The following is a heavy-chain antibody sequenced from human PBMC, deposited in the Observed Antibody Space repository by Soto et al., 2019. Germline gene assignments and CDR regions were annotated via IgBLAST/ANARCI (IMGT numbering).Heavy chain of an antibody. CDR2: IYSGGST. CDR3: ARDRRWELSGGGAFDI. J-gene: IGHJ3*02. V-gene: IGHV3-66*01. CDR1: GFTVSRNY. Sequence: QPGGSLRLSCAASGFTVSRNYMSWVRQAPGKGLEWVSVIYSGGSTYYADSVKGRFTISRDNSKNTLYLQMNSLRAEDTAVYYCARDRRWELSGGGAFDIWGQGTMVTVSS. D-gene: IGHD1-26*01.